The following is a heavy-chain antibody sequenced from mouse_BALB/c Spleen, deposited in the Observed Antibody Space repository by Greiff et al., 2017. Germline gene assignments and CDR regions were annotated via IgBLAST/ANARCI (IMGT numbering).Heavy chain of an antibody. CDR3: ARGDYDRRPYWYFVV. D-gene: IGHD2-4*01. CDR2: ININGGST. Sequence: EVQGVESGGGLVQPGGSLKLSCAASGFTFSSYGMSWVRQTPDKRLELVATININGGSTYYPDSVKGRFTISRDNAKNTLYLQMSSLKSEDTAMYNCARGDYDRRPYWYFVVWGAGTTVTDSS. V-gene: IGHV5-6-3*01. CDR1: GFTFSSYG. J-gene: IGHJ1*01.